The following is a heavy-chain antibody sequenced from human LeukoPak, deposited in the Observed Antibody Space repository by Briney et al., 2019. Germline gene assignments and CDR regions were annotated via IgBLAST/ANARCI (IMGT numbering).Heavy chain of an antibody. CDR3: TRSYYDSSGYFNY. Sequence: GVLRLSCTASGFTFGDYAMSWFRQAPGKGLEWVGFIRSKAYGGTTEYAASVKGRFTISRDDSKSIAYLQMNSLKTEDTAVYYCTRSYYDSSGYFNYWGQGTLVTVSS. V-gene: IGHV3-49*03. D-gene: IGHD3-22*01. CDR1: GFTFGDYA. J-gene: IGHJ4*02. CDR2: IRSKAYGGTT.